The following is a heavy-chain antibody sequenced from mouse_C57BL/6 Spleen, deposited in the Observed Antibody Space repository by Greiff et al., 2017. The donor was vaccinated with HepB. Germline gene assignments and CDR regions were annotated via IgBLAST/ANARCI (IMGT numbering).Heavy chain of an antibody. D-gene: IGHD1-1*01. Sequence: EVKLMESGGGLVKPGGSLKLSCAASGFTFSSYAMSRVRQTPEKRLEWVATISDGGSYTYYPDNVKGRFTISRDNAKNNLYLQMSHLKSEDTAMYYCAREDGSSYPYFDYWGQGTTLTVSS. CDR2: ISDGGSYT. V-gene: IGHV5-4*01. CDR3: AREDGSSYPYFDY. J-gene: IGHJ2*01. CDR1: GFTFSSYA.